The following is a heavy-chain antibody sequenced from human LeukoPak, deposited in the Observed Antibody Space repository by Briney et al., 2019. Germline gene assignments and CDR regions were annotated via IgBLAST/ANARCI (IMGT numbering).Heavy chain of an antibody. D-gene: IGHD3-10*01. CDR2: MNPNGGNT. CDR1: GYTFTSYD. V-gene: IGHV1-8*01. CDR3: ARVRSMVRGVDKYYFDY. J-gene: IGHJ4*02. Sequence: GASVKVSCKASGYTFTSYDINWVRQATGQGLEWMGWMNPNGGNTGYAQKFQGRVTMTRNTSISTAYMELSSLRSEDTAVYYCARVRSMVRGVDKYYFDYWGQGTLVTVSS.